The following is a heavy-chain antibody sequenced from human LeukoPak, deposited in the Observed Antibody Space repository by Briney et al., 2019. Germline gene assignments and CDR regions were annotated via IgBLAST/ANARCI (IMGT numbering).Heavy chain of an antibody. CDR3: AEGYYDSSDY. CDR2: ISGSGGST. CDR1: GFTFSSYA. D-gene: IGHD3-22*01. Sequence: PGGSLRLSCAASGFTFSSYAMSWVRQAPGKGLEWVSGISGSGGSTYYADSVKGRFTISRDNSKNTLYLQMNSLRAEDTAVYYCAEGYYDSSDYWGQETLVTVSS. V-gene: IGHV3-23*01. J-gene: IGHJ4*02.